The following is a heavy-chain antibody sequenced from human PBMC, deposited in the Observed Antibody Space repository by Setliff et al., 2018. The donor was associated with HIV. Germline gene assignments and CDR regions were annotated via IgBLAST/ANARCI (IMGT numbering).Heavy chain of an antibody. Sequence: PGGSLRLSCAASGFTFSGSAMHWVRQASGKGLEWVGRIRDKANSYATGYVASVKGRFTISRDDSKNTAYLQMNSLKTEDTAVYYCTRQVGNYIVFDYWGQGTLVTV. D-gene: IGHD5-12*01. CDR1: GFTFSGSA. V-gene: IGHV3-73*01. CDR2: IRDKANSYAT. CDR3: TRQVGNYIVFDY. J-gene: IGHJ4*02.